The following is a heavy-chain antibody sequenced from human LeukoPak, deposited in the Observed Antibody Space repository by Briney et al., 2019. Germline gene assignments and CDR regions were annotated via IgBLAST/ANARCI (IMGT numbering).Heavy chain of an antibody. D-gene: IGHD3-22*01. CDR1: AGSINSGDYY. J-gene: IGHJ3*02. V-gene: IGHV4-61*02. CDR3: ARGIGTSYDSSRDAFDI. CDR2: IYSPGT. Sequence: PSQTLSLTCTVSAGSINSGDYYWSWIRQPAGKGLEWIGRIYSPGTNYNYNPSVKSRVTISIDTSKNQFSLKLTSVTVADTAVYYCARGIGTSYDSSRDAFDIWGQGTMVTVSS.